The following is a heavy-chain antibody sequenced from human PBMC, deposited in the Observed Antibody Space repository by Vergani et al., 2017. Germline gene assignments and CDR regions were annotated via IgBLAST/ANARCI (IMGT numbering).Heavy chain of an antibody. CDR3: VKDAGSYENFFDS. J-gene: IGHJ4*02. CDR2: IYYDGSNA. CDR1: RSTFKTYG. D-gene: IGHD1-26*01. Sequence: QGQLVESGGGIVQPGRSLTLSCVASRSTFKTYGMHWVRQAPGKGLEWVGLIYYDGSNAYYADSVKGRFTISRDNSRDTLYLQMNSLRPEDTATYYCVKDAGSYENFFDSWGQGTLVTVSS. V-gene: IGHV3-33*06.